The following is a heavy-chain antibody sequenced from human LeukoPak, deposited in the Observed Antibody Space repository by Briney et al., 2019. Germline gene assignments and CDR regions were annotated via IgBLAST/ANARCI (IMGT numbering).Heavy chain of an antibody. V-gene: IGHV3-15*04. J-gene: IGHJ4*02. D-gene: IGHD3-10*01. Sequence: GASLRLSCAASGFSFSDAWMSWVRQIPGKGLEWFGRIESKTDGGTTDYAAPVKGRFTISRDDSTNTLYLQMNSLKSEDTAVYYCTTYGSGRKFDYWGRGILVTVSS. CDR2: IESKTDGGTT. CDR1: GFSFSDAW. CDR3: TTYGSGRKFDY.